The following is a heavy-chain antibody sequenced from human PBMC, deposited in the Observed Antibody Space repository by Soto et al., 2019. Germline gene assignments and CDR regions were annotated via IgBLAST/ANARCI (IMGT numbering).Heavy chain of an antibody. CDR1: GGSISSYY. CDR3: ARHGLGIVGATYFDF. V-gene: IGHV4-59*08. Sequence: LSLTCTVSGGSISSYYWSWIRQPPGKGLEWIGYIYYSGSTNYNPSLKSRVTISVDTSKNQFSLKLSSMTAADTAVYYCARHGLGIVGATYFDFWGQGTLVTVSS. J-gene: IGHJ4*02. CDR2: IYYSGST. D-gene: IGHD1-26*01.